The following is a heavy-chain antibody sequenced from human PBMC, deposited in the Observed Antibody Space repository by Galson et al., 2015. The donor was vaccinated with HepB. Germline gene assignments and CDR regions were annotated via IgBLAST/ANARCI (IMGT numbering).Heavy chain of an antibody. CDR2: ISGSGGST. D-gene: IGHD3-22*01. J-gene: IGHJ4*02. CDR1: GFTFSSYA. CDR3: AKTAYYYDSSGYRAGLDY. Sequence: SLRLSCAASGFTFSSYAMSWVRQAPGKGLEWVSAISGSGGSTYYADSVKGRSTISRDNSKNTLYLQMNSLRAEDTAVYYCAKTAYYYDSSGYRAGLDYWGQGTLVTVSS. V-gene: IGHV3-23*01.